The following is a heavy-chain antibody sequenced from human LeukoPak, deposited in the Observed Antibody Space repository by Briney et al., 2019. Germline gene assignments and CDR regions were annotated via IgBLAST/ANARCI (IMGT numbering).Heavy chain of an antibody. CDR2: IWHDGSHK. D-gene: IGHD3-10*01. J-gene: IGHJ4*02. CDR1: GFAFNTYA. V-gene: IGHV3-33*01. Sequence: GGSLRLSCAASGFAFNTYAMHWVRQAPGQGLEWVALIWHDGSHKFYSNSVRGQFTISRDNSKNTVSLQMNNLRPEDTAVYYCAREIFGSGRYPEFWGQGTLVTVSS. CDR3: AREIFGSGRYPEF.